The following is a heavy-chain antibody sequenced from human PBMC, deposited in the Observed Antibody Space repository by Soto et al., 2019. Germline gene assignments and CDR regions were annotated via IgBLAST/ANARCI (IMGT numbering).Heavy chain of an antibody. CDR2: ISHDGSYK. V-gene: IGHV3-30*18. CDR3: AKGLLAIVGTTLPRDAFNI. J-gene: IGHJ3*02. D-gene: IGHD1-26*01. CDR1: GFSFTTYV. Sequence: QVQLVESGGGVVQPGRSLRLCCAASGFSFTTYVMHWVRQAPGKGLEWVAVISHDGSYKYYGDAVKGRFTISRDTSKNAVYLEMNSLRPEDTAVYYCAKGLLAIVGTTLPRDAFNIWGQGTMVTVSS.